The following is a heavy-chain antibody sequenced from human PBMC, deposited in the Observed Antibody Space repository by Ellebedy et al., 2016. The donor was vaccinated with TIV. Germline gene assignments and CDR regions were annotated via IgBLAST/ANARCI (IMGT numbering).Heavy chain of an antibody. CDR2: ISTSSSHI. CDR1: GFTVSGNY. D-gene: IGHD6-13*01. V-gene: IGHV3-23*01. J-gene: IGHJ4*02. CDR3: AKLSGVLSWYADY. Sequence: GESLKISCAASGFTVSGNYMSWVRQAPGKGLEWVSSISTSSSHIFQADSVKGRFTISRDNSKNTLYLQMNSLRADDTAIYYCAKLSGVLSWYADYWGLGTLVTVSS.